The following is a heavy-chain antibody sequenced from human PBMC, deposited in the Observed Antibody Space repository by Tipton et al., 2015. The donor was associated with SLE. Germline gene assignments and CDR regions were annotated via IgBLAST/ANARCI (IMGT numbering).Heavy chain of an antibody. D-gene: IGHD3-10*02. J-gene: IGHJ4*02. CDR2: IWNDGTKT. CDR3: AKPGCLDVLRCSPLDS. V-gene: IGHV3-33*06. CDR1: GFTFKGFG. Sequence: SLRLSCAASGFTFKGFGMHWVRQAPGKGLEWVAVIWNDGTKTYYADSVKGRFTIYRDNSKNTLDLQMDSLRREDTAFYYCAKPGCLDVLRCSPLDSWGQGTLVTVSS.